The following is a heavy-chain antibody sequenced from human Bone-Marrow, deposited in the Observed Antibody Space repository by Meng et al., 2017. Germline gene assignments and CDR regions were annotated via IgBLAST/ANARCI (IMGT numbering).Heavy chain of an antibody. CDR3: ARRYIAYCGGDCYSGDAFDI. Sequence: SETLSLTCTVSGGSVSSGSCCWSWIRQPPGKGLESIGYIYYSGSTNYNPSLKSRVTISVDTSKNQFSLKLSSVTAADTAVYYCARRYIAYCGGDCYSGDAFDIWGQGTMVTVSS. D-gene: IGHD2-21*02. CDR1: GGSVSSGSCC. CDR2: IYYSGST. V-gene: IGHV4-61*01. J-gene: IGHJ3*02.